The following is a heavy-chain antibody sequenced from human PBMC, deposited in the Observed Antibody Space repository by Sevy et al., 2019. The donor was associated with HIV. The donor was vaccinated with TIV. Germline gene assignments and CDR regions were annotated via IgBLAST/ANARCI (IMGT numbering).Heavy chain of an antibody. J-gene: IGHJ4*02. CDR2: ISHDGSHK. V-gene: IGHV3-30*04. CDR3: ARDPTIYASGWYYFDY. D-gene: IGHD6-19*01. Sequence: GGSLRLSCAASVFTFRNYAIHWVRQAPGKGLEWVAVISHDGSHKYSADSVKGRFTISRDNSKNTLYLQMNSLRAEDTAMYYCARDPTIYASGWYYFDYWGQGTLVTVSS. CDR1: VFTFRNYA.